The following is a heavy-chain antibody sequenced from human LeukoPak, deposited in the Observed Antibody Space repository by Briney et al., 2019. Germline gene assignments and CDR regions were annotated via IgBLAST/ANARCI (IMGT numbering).Heavy chain of an antibody. V-gene: IGHV4-59*11. CDR1: GGSINSHY. J-gene: IGHJ4*02. CDR3: ASRPADTTWYGVFDY. CDR2: IFNTGNT. D-gene: IGHD3-10*01. Sequence: SETLSLTCSVSGGSINSHYWSWIRQPPGKRLEGIGYIFNTGNTNYTPSLASRVTMSVDTSRAQFFLRLRPVTAADTAIYYCASRPADTTWYGVFDYWSQGTLVTVSS.